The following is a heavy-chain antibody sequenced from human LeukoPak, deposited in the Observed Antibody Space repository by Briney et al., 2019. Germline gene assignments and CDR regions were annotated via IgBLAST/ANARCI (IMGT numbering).Heavy chain of an antibody. J-gene: IGHJ4*02. V-gene: IGHV4-61*02. CDR1: GGSISSGSYY. CDR3: ARDPWGIAVAGYFDY. Sequence: SETLSLTCTVSGGSISSGSYYWSWIRQPAGKGLEWIGRIYTSVSTNYNPSLKSRVTISVDTSKNQFSLKLSSVTAADTAVYYCARDPWGIAVAGYFDYWGQGTLVTVSS. D-gene: IGHD6-19*01. CDR2: IYTSVST.